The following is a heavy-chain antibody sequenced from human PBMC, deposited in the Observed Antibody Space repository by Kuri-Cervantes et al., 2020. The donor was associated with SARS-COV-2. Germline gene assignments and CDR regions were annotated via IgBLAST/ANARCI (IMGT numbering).Heavy chain of an antibody. D-gene: IGHD6-13*01. V-gene: IGHV3-33*06. CDR1: GFTFSSYG. Sequence: GESLKISCAASGFTFSSYGMHWVRQAPGKGLEWVAVIWYDGSNKYYADSVKGRFTISRDNSKNTLYLQMNSLRAEDTAVYYCAKGGIGYSSSWYSYWGQGTLVHCLL. CDR2: IWYDGSNK. CDR3: AKGGIGYSSSWYSY. J-gene: IGHJ4*02.